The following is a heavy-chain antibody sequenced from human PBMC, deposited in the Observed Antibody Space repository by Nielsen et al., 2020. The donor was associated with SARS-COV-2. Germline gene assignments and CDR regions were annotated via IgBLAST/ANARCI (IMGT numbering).Heavy chain of an antibody. D-gene: IGHD3-10*01. CDR3: VGRRTPRGVYSFEY. J-gene: IGHJ4*02. CDR1: GFTFSSYA. V-gene: IGHV3-23*01. CDR2: IIGSGGST. Sequence: LKISCAASGFTFSSYAMSWDRQAPGKGLEWVSGIIGSGGSTYYADSVKGRFTVSRDNSKNTLYLQMNSLRADDTAVYYCVGRRTPRGVYSFEYWGQGTLVTVSS.